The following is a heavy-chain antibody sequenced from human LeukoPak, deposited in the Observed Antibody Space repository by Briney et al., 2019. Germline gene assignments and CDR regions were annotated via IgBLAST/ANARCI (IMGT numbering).Heavy chain of an antibody. CDR3: ARGITGRRAFDY. Sequence: GGSLRLSCVASGFIFSDYYMSWIRQAPGKGLEWVSYISSSGTTIYYVGSVKGRFTISRDNAKNSLYLQMNSLRAEDTAVYYCARGITGRRAFDYWGQGTLVTVSS. D-gene: IGHD1-20*01. J-gene: IGHJ4*02. CDR1: GFIFSDYY. CDR2: ISSSGTTI. V-gene: IGHV3-11*01.